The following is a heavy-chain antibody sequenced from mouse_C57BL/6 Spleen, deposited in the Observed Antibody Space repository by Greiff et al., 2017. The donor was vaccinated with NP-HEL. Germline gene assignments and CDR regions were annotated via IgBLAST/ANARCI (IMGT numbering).Heavy chain of an antibody. J-gene: IGHJ1*03. V-gene: IGHV8-12*01. Sequence: QVTLKESGPGILQSSQTLSLTCSFSGFSLSTSGMGVSWIRQPSGKGLEWLAHIYWDDDKRYNPSLKSRLTNSKETSRNQVFLKITSVDTADTATYYCARTPDYCGSSNWYFDVWGTGTTVTVSS. CDR1: GFSLSTSGMG. CDR2: IYWDDDK. D-gene: IGHD1-1*01. CDR3: ARTPDYCGSSNWYFDV.